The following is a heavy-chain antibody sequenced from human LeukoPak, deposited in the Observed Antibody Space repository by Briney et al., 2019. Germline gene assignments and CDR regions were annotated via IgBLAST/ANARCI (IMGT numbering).Heavy chain of an antibody. V-gene: IGHV4-4*07. Sequence: PSETLSLTCAVSGGSISSYFWTWVRQPAGKGLEWIGRISTSGSTNYNPSLKSRVTISVDTSKNQFSLKLSSVTAADTAVYYCAREGIQLWLGWFDPWGQGTLVTVSS. J-gene: IGHJ5*02. D-gene: IGHD5-18*01. CDR1: GGSISSYF. CDR3: AREGIQLWLGWFDP. CDR2: ISTSGST.